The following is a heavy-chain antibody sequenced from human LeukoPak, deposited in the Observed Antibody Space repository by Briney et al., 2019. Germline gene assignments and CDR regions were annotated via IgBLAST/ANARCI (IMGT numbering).Heavy chain of an antibody. Sequence: GESLKISCKGSGYDFSRSWIGWVRQMPGKGLEWMGIIYPSDSDARYSPSFQGRVTISADNSVSTAYLQWSSLEASDTAMYYCARLMGVTASDYWGQGTLVTVSS. D-gene: IGHD3-10*01. J-gene: IGHJ4*02. CDR3: ARLMGVTASDY. CDR2: IYPSDSDA. V-gene: IGHV5-51*01. CDR1: GYDFSRSW.